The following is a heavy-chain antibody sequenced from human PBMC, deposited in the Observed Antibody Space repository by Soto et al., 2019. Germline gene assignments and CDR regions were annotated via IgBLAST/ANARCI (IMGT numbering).Heavy chain of an antibody. V-gene: IGHV4-34*01. J-gene: IGHJ4*01. Sequence: SSTXSVTGACYVESLTKYDCVLIRQPPGKGLELIGEINHSGRTNFNPSLKSRVTISVDRSKNQFSLKLRSVTAADTGVYYCASRLVRAHFDSWGPGPLVNVSS. CDR1: VESLTKYD. D-gene: IGHD6-25*01. CDR3: ASRLVRAHFDS. CDR2: INHSGRT.